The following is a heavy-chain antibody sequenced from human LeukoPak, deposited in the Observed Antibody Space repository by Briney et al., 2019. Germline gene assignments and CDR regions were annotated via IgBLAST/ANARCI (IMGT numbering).Heavy chain of an antibody. D-gene: IGHD3-22*01. CDR1: GYTFTGYY. CDR2: INPNSGGT. Sequence: ASVKVSCKASGYTFTGYYIHWVRQAPGQGLEWMGWINPNSGGTNSAQKFQGRVTMTRDTSISTAYMELARLRSDDTAVYYCARSDTSGFGVGYWGQGTLVTVSP. J-gene: IGHJ4*02. V-gene: IGHV1-2*02. CDR3: ARSDTSGFGVGY.